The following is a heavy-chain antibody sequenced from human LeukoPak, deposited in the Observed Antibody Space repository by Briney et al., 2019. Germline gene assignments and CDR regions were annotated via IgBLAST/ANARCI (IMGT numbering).Heavy chain of an antibody. D-gene: IGHD6-19*01. J-gene: IGHJ4*02. V-gene: IGHV6-1*01. CDR2: TYYRSKWNN. CDR3: ARLSSAAFDS. CDR1: GDSVSSNNVV. Sequence: SQTLSLTCAISGDSVSSNNVVWNWIRQSPSRGLEWLGRTYYRSKWNNDYAVSVKSRITINPDTSKNQFSLQLNSVTPEDTAVYYCARLSSAAFDSWGQGTLVTVSS.